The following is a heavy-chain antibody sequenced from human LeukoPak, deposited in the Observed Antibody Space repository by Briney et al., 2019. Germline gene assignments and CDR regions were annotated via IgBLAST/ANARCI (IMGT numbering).Heavy chain of an antibody. Sequence: TGGSLRLSCAASGFTFSSYSMNWVRQAPGKGLEWVSSISSSSSYIYYADSVKGRFTISRDNAKNSLYLQMNSLRAEDTAVYYCARGWVSGYLHYYYMDVWGKGTTVTISS. CDR2: ISSSSSYI. CDR3: ARGWVSGYLHYYYMDV. CDR1: GFTFSSYS. J-gene: IGHJ6*03. V-gene: IGHV3-21*01. D-gene: IGHD5-12*01.